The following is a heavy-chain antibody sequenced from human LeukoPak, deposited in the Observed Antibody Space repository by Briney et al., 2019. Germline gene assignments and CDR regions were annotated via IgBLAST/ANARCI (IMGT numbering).Heavy chain of an antibody. CDR3: ARKGYGDYNRNFHY. Sequence: SGTLSLTCAVPGGSISSSNWWSWVRKPPGKGLDGIGEIYHSGSTNYNPSLKSRVTISVDRSKNQFSLKLSSVTAADTAVYYCARKGYGDYNRNFHYWGQGTLVTVSS. CDR1: GGSISSSNW. CDR2: IYHSGST. J-gene: IGHJ4*02. D-gene: IGHD4-17*01. V-gene: IGHV4-4*02.